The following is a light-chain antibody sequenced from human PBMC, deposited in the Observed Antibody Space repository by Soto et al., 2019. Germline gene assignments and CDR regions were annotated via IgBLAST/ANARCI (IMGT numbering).Light chain of an antibody. CDR3: SSYAGSHINYV. CDR2: EVS. Sequence: QSVLTQPPSASGSPGQSVTISCTGTSSDVGGSNYVSWYQQHPGKAPKLMIYEVSKRPSGVPDRFSGSKSGNTASLTVSGLQAEDEADYYCSSYAGSHINYVFGTGTKLTVL. J-gene: IGLJ1*01. CDR1: SSDVGGSNY. V-gene: IGLV2-8*01.